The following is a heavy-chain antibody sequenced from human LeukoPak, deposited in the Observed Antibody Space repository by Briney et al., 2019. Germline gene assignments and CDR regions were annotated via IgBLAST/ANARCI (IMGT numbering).Heavy chain of an antibody. CDR2: ISGSDAGT. D-gene: IGHD2-2*01. V-gene: IGHV3-23*01. CDR1: GFTFSYYG. CDR3: AKGSLGHCSGSTCYPLDY. J-gene: IGHJ4*02. Sequence: GGSLRLSCAASGFTFSYYGMSWVRRAPGKRLEWVSAISGSDAGTYHADSVKGRFTISRDNSKSTLYLLMNSLRAEDTAVYYCAKGSLGHCSGSTCYPLDYWGQGTLVTVSS.